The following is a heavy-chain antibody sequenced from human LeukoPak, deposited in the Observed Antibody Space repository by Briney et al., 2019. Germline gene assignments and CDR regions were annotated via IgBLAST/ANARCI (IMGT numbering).Heavy chain of an antibody. Sequence: SETLSLTCAVSGGSVSGFYWSWIRQFPGKGLEWIAEINHSGNSNYNPALKSRVTISVDTSKNQFSLKLSSVTAADTAVYYCARELTGGYMDVWGKGTTVTVSS. D-gene: IGHD7-27*01. CDR2: INHSGNS. CDR3: ARELTGGYMDV. CDR1: GGSVSGFY. J-gene: IGHJ6*03. V-gene: IGHV4-34*01.